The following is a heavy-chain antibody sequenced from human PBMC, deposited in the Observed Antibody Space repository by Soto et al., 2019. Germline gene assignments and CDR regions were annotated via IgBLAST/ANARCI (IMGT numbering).Heavy chain of an antibody. CDR1: GYTFTSYD. Sequence: ASVKVSCKASGYTFTSYDINWVRQATGQGLEWMGWMNLNSGNTGYAQKFQGRVTMTRNTSISTAYMELSSLRSEDTAVYYCARGSEMGYRTYYSYYMDVWGKGTTVTVSS. J-gene: IGHJ6*03. CDR3: ARGSEMGYRTYYSYYMDV. CDR2: MNLNSGNT. V-gene: IGHV1-8*01. D-gene: IGHD5-12*01.